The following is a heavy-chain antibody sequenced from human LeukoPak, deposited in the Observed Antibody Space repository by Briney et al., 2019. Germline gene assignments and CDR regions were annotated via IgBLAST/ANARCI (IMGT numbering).Heavy chain of an antibody. V-gene: IGHV3-64*01. D-gene: IGHD3-10*01. CDR3: AKSAVRGLNGMDV. CDR2: ISSNGGST. Sequence: GGSLRLSCAASGFTFSSYAMHWVRQAPGKGLEFVSAISSNGGSTYYANSVKGRFTISRDNSKNTLYLQMGSLRAEDMAVYYCAKSAVRGLNGMDVWGQGTTVTVSS. J-gene: IGHJ6*02. CDR1: GFTFSSYA.